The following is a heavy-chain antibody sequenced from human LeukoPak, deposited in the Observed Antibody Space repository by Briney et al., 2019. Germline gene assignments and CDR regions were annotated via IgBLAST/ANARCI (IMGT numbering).Heavy chain of an antibody. CDR1: GFPFSSYA. D-gene: IGHD3-22*01. V-gene: IGHV3-30-3*01. CDR3: ARDPDSSGYYSLYFDY. CDR2: ISYDGSNK. Sequence: GGSLRLSLAASGFPFSSYAMHWVRPAPGKGLGWVAVISYDGSNKYYADSVKGRFTISRDNSKNTLYLQMNSLRAEDTAVYYCARDPDSSGYYSLYFDYWGQGTLVTVSS. J-gene: IGHJ4*02.